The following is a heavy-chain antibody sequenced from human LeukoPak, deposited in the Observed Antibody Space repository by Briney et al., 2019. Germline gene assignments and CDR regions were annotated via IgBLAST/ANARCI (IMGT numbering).Heavy chain of an antibody. D-gene: IGHD3-9*01. CDR3: AKGQPILSSFDP. Sequence: PGRSLRLSCAASGFTFSSYGMHWVRQAPGKGLEWVAVISYDGGNKFYADSVKGRFTISRDNSKNTLFLQMNSLRADDTAVYDCAKGQPILSSFDPWGQGTLVTVSS. V-gene: IGHV3-30*18. CDR1: GFTFSSYG. J-gene: IGHJ5*02. CDR2: ISYDGGNK.